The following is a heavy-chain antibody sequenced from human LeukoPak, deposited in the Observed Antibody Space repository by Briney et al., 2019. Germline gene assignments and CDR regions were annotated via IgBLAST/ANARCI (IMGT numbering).Heavy chain of an antibody. V-gene: IGHV1-2*02. CDR1: GYTFTGYY. CDR2: INPNSGGT. Sequence: ASVKVSCKASGYTFTGYYMHWVRQAPGQGLEWMGWINPNSGGTNYAQKFQGRVTMTRDTSISTAYMELSRLRSDDTAVYCCARGKGSVVVVVAALYYFDYWGQGTLVTVSS. J-gene: IGHJ4*02. D-gene: IGHD2-15*01. CDR3: ARGKGSVVVVVAALYYFDY.